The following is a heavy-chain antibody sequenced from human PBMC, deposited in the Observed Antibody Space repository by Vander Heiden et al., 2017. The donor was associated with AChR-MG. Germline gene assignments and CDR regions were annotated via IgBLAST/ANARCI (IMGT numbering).Heavy chain of an antibody. CDR3: AIKYGDVVYDGMDG. J-gene: IGHJ6*04. Sequence: QVQLQESGPGLAKPSQPLSLPCTVSGGSISSGGNYWSWIRQHPGKGLEWIGYIYYSGSTYYNPSLKSRVTIAVDTSKNQFSLKLSSVTAADTAVYYCAIKYGDVVYDGMDGWGKGTTVTGSS. V-gene: IGHV4-31*03. D-gene: IGHD4-17*01. CDR2: IYYSGST. CDR1: GGSISSGGNY.